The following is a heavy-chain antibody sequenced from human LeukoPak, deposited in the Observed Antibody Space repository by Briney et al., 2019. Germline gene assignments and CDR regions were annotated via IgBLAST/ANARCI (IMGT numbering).Heavy chain of an antibody. CDR3: ARQHYGDSIRYYFDY. J-gene: IGHJ4*02. CDR2: IYPGDSDT. D-gene: IGHD4-17*01. CDR1: GYSFTSYW. Sequence: GESLKISGKGSGYSFTSYWIGWVRQMPGKGLEWMGIIYPGDSDTRYSPSFQGQVTISADKSISTAYLQWSSLKASDTAMYYCARQHYGDSIRYYFDYWGQGTLVTVSS. V-gene: IGHV5-51*01.